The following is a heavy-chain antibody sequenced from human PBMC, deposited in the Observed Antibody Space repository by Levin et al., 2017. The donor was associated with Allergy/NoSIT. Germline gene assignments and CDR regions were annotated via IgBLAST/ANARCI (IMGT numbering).Heavy chain of an antibody. V-gene: IGHV4-34*01. CDR1: GGSFSGYY. CDR3: ARADTTVVTHFDY. D-gene: IGHD4-23*01. CDR2: INHSGST. J-gene: IGHJ4*02. Sequence: GSLRLSCAVYGGSFSGYYWSWIRQPPGKGLEWIGEINHSGSTNYNPSLKSRVTISVDTSKNQFSLKLSSVTAADTAVYYCARADTTVVTHFDYWGQGTLVTVSS.